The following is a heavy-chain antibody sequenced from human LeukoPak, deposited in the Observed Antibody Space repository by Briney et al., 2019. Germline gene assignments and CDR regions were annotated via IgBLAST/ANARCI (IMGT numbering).Heavy chain of an antibody. J-gene: IGHJ3*02. CDR3: ARDHPNAFDI. CDR2: INPSGGST. V-gene: IGHV1-46*01. CDR1: GYTFTSYC. Sequence: GASVKVYCKASGYTFTSYCMHWVRQAPGQGLEWMGIINPSGGSTSYAQKFQGRVTMTRDTSTSTVYMELSSLRSEDTAVYYCARDHPNAFDIRGQGTMVTVSS.